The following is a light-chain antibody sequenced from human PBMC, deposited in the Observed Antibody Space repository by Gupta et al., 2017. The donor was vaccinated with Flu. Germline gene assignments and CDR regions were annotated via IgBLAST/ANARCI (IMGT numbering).Light chain of an antibody. J-gene: IGKJ5*01. CDR1: QSVNSNY. CDR3: QQYGGVPFT. CDR2: GAS. Sequence: EVVLTQSPGTLSLSPGERATLSCRASQSVNSNYLAWYQQKPGQTPRLLIYGASSRATGLPDRFSGSGSGTDFTLTISRLEPEDFAVYYCQQYGGVPFTFGQGTRVEI. V-gene: IGKV3-20*01.